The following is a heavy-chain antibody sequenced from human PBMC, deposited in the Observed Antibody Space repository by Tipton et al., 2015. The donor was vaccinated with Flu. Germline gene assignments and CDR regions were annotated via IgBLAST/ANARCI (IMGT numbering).Heavy chain of an antibody. CDR3: ARRPLPSSDDYYGMDV. V-gene: IGHV3-48*03. J-gene: IGHJ6*02. CDR2: ISSSASLR. Sequence: SLRLSCAGSGFTFSSYEMNWVRQAPGKGLEWVSYISSSASLRYYADSVRGRFTISRDNARSSLCLQMNSLRDEDTAVYYCARRPLPSSDDYYGMDVWGQGTTVTVSS. CDR1: GFTFSSYE.